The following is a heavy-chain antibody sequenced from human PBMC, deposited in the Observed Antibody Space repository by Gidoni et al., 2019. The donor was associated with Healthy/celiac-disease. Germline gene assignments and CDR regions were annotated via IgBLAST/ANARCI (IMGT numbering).Heavy chain of an antibody. V-gene: IGHV5-51*01. CDR3: ARHMHYDSSGSQPIDY. Sequence: EVQLVPSGAEVKKPGASLKNSCKCSVSSFTSYWIGRVRQMPGKGLKWMGIIYPGYSDTRHSPPCQGKVTTSADKTISTAYRQWSSLKASDTAMYYCARHMHYDSSGSQPIDYWGQGTLVTVSS. CDR2: IYPGYSDT. CDR1: VSSFTSYW. D-gene: IGHD3-22*01. J-gene: IGHJ4*02.